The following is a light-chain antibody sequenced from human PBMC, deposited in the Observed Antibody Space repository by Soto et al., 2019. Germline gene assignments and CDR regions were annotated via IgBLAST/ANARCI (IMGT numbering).Light chain of an antibody. V-gene: IGKV3-15*01. CDR2: GAS. CDR1: QSVSSN. Sequence: EIVMTQSPATLSVSPGERATLSCRASQSVSSNLAWYQQKPGQAPRLLIYGASTRSTGIPARFRGSGSGNKFPTTISSLKSEDFAVYYCQQYNNWLAFGPGTKVDIK. CDR3: QQYNNWLA. J-gene: IGKJ3*01.